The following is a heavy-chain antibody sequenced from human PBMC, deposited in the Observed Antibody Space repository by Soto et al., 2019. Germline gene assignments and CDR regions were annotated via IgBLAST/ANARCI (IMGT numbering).Heavy chain of an antibody. CDR3: SRDSPIPFLAF. J-gene: IGHJ4*02. D-gene: IGHD2-21*01. CDR2: SSNKANRYTT. V-gene: IGHV3-72*01. Sequence: PGKGLEWVGRSSNKANRYTTNYAASVDGRFTISRDVSKNSLFLQMSSLKAEVLFVYYCSRDSPIPFLAFWVKGTPVPVSS.